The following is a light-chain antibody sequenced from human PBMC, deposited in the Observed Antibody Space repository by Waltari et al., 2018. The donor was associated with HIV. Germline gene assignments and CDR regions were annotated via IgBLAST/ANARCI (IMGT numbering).Light chain of an antibody. CDR1: QNIKNY. J-gene: IGKJ3*01. CDR2: TAT. V-gene: IGKV1-39*01. CDR3: QQSYSSPT. Sequence: DIQMTQSPSSLSASIGDRVTITCRASQNIKNYLNWYQQKLGRAPKILIYTATTLQSGVSSRFNGSGSGTDFTLTITGLEPEDFALYFCQQSYSSPTFGPGTTVDVK.